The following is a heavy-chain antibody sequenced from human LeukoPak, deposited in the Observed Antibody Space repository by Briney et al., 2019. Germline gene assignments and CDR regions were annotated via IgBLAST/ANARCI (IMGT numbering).Heavy chain of an antibody. CDR1: GYTFIGYY. V-gene: IGHV1-2*02. J-gene: IGHJ4*02. CDR2: INPNSGGT. CDR3: ARAHFCTSCPIDY. Sequence: ASVKVSCKASGYTFIGYYMHWLRQAPGQGLEWMGWINPNSGGTNYAQKFQGRVTMTRDTSSSTAYMELGKLRSDDTAVYYCARAHFCTSCPIDYWGQGTLVTVSS. D-gene: IGHD2-2*01.